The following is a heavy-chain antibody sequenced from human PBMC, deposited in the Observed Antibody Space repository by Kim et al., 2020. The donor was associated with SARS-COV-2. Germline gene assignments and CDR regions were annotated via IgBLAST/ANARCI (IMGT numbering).Heavy chain of an antibody. D-gene: IGHD5-12*01. CDR3: AKDRATTNTYGMDV. Sequence: GGSLRLSCAASGFTFSRYSMHCVRQAPGKGREWVAVISYDGREKYYGDSVKGRITISRDNSRNTMYLQMNSMRVEDTAVYDCAKDRATTNTYGMDVWGQG. CDR2: ISYDGREK. V-gene: IGHV3-30*18. J-gene: IGHJ6*02. CDR1: GFTFSRYS.